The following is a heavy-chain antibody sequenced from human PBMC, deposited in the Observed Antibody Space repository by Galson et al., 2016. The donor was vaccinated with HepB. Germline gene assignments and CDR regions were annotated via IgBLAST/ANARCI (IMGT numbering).Heavy chain of an antibody. CDR2: MNPNDGKT. Sequence: SVKVSCKASGYPFTTYEIHWVRQAAGQGLEWMGWMNPNDGKTGYAQKCQGRETMTRENSIRTPYRELRSLRSEDTAVYYCAASTGAYGFNVWGQGTTVTVSS. V-gene: IGHV1-8*01. CDR1: GYPFTTYE. J-gene: IGHJ6*02. CDR3: AASTGAYGFNV.